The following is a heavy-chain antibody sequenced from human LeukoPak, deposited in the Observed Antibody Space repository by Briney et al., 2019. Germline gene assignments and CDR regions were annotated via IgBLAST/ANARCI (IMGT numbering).Heavy chain of an antibody. D-gene: IGHD2-2*01. V-gene: IGHV4-59*01. CDR1: GGSFSGYY. J-gene: IGHJ3*02. CDR2: IYYSGST. Sequence: SETLSLTCAVYGGSFSGYYWSWIRQPPGKGLEWIGYIYYSGSTNYNPSLKSRVTISVDTSKNQFSLKLSSVTAADTTVYYCARDDIGYCSSTSCYSRAFDIWGQGTMVTVSS. CDR3: ARDDIGYCSSTSCYSRAFDI.